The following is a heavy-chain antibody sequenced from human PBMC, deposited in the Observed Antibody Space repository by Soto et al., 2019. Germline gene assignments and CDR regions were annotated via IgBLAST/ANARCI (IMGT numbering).Heavy chain of an antibody. D-gene: IGHD3-10*01. Sequence: QVQLQQWGAGLLKPSETLSLTCAVYGGSFSGYYWSWLRQPPGKGLEWIGEINHSGSTNYNPSLKSRVTISVDTSKNQFSLKLSSVTAADTAVYYCAARDMAATMVRGVIVPGFDPWGQGTLVTVSS. CDR1: GGSFSGYY. V-gene: IGHV4-34*01. CDR2: INHSGST. J-gene: IGHJ5*02. CDR3: AARDMAATMVRGVIVPGFDP.